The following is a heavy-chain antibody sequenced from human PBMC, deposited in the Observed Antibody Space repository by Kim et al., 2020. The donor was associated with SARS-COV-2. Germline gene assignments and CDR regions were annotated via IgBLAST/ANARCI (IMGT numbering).Heavy chain of an antibody. CDR3: ANQWGYCSSTSWYTFDAFDI. CDR1: GFTFSSYW. CDR2: IKQDGSEK. D-gene: IGHD2-2*02. V-gene: IGHV3-7*01. J-gene: IGHJ3*02. Sequence: GGSLRLSCAASGFTFSSYWMSWVRQAPGKGLEWVANIKQDGSEKYYVDSVKGRFTISRDNAKNSLYLQMNSLRAEDTAVYYCANQWGYCSSTSWYTFDAFDIWGQGTMVTVSS.